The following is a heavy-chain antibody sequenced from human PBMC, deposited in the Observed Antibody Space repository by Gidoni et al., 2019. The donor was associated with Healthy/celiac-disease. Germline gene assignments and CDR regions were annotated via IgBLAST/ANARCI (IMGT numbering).Heavy chain of an antibody. D-gene: IGHD3-16*02. CDR3: AKGEYDYVWGSYRAKPDY. V-gene: IGHV3-23*01. CDR1: GFTFPRAA. J-gene: IGHJ4*02. Sequence: EVQLLESGGGLVQPGGSLRLFCAASGFTFPRAAMCWVRQAPGKGLEWVSAISGSGGSTYYADSVKGRFTISRDNSKNTLYLQMNSLRAEDTAVYYCAKGEYDYVWGSYRAKPDYWGQGTLVTVSS. CDR2: ISGSGGST.